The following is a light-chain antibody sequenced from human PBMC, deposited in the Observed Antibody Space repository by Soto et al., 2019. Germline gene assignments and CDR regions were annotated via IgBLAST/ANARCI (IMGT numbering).Light chain of an antibody. V-gene: IGLV2-8*01. CDR3: SSYAGSNSVV. CDR1: SSDVGGYNY. CDR2: DVS. Sequence: QSVLTQPPSASGSPGQSVTISCTGTSSDVGGYNYVSWYQQHPGKAPKLMIYDVSERPSGVPDRFSGSKSGSSASLTVSGLQTEDEADYYGSSYAGSNSVVFGVGTKLTVL. J-gene: IGLJ2*01.